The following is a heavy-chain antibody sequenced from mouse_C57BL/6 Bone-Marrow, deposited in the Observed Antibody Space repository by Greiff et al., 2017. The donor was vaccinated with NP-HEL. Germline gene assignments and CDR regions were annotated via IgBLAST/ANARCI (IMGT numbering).Heavy chain of an antibody. CDR1: GFTFSDYG. Sequence: EVQLVESGGGLVKPGGSLKLSCAASGFTFSDYGMHWVRQAPEKGLEWVAYISSGSSTIYYADTVKGRFTISRDNAKNTLFLQMTSLRSEDTAMYYCARPGLTGGRMAWFAYWGQGTLVTVSA. V-gene: IGHV5-17*01. CDR2: ISSGSSTI. J-gene: IGHJ3*01. CDR3: ARPGLTGGRMAWFAY. D-gene: IGHD4-1*01.